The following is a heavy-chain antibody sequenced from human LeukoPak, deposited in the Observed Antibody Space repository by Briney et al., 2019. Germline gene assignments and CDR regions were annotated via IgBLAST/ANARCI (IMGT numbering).Heavy chain of an antibody. CDR3: ARGRGGGLPY. CDR2: IVVGSGNT. CDR1: GFTFISSA. J-gene: IGHJ4*02. Sequence: SVKVSCKASGFTFISSAVQWVRQARGQRLEWIGWIVVGSGNTNYAQKFQGRVTMTRDTSTSTVYMELSSLRSEDTAVYYCARGRGGGLPYWGQGTLVTVSS. D-gene: IGHD2-15*01. V-gene: IGHV1-58*01.